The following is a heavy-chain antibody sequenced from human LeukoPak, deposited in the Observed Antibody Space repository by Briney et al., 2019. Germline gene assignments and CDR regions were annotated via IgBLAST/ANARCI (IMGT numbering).Heavy chain of an antibody. V-gene: IGHV3-21*01. J-gene: IGHJ6*02. CDR2: ISSSSSYI. D-gene: IGHD2-15*01. Sequence: GGSLRLSCAASGFTFSSYSMNWVRQAPGKGLEWVSSISSSSSYIYYADSVKGRFTISRDNAKNSLCLQMNSLRAEDTAVYYCARAPPGSEYGMDVWGQGTTVTVSS. CDR1: GFTFSSYS. CDR3: ARAPPGSEYGMDV.